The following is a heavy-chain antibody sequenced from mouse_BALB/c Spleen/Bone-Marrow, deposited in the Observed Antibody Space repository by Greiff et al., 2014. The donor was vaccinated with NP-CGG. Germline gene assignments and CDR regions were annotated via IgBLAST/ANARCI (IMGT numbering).Heavy chain of an antibody. J-gene: IGHJ1*01. CDR1: GFTFSSFG. D-gene: IGHD2-14*01. Sequence: EVQLVESGGGLVQPGGSRKLSCAASGFTFSSFGMHWVRQAPEQGLEWVAYISSGSSTIYYADTVKGRFTISRDNPKNTLFLQMTSLRSEDTAMYYCARDRYDEYFDVWGAGTTVTVSS. V-gene: IGHV5-17*02. CDR2: ISSGSSTI. CDR3: ARDRYDEYFDV.